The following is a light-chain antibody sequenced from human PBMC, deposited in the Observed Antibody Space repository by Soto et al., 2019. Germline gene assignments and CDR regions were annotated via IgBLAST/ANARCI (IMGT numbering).Light chain of an antibody. J-gene: IGLJ1*01. Sequence: QSVLTQPPSASGSPGQSVTISCTGTSSDVGGYIFVSWYQQHPGKVPKLIIYDVNKRPSGVPDRFSGSMYGNTASLTVSGLQREDEGDYYCVSFAGCTYVVGTGTKVTVL. CDR2: DVN. CDR1: SSDVGGYIF. V-gene: IGLV2-8*01. CDR3: VSFAGCTYV.